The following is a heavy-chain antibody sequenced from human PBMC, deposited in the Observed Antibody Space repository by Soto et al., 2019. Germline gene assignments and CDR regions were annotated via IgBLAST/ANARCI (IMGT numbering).Heavy chain of an antibody. V-gene: IGHV3-33*01. D-gene: IGHD6-19*01. CDR3: ERDQGYSSGLSTYYGMDL. CDR1: GFTFSSYG. CDR2: IWYDGSNK. J-gene: IGHJ6*02. Sequence: QVQLVESGGGVVQPGRSLRLSCAASGFTFSSYGMHWVRQAPGKGLEWVAVIWYDGSNKYYADSVKGRFTISRDNSKNTLYLQMYSARAEDTAVYYCERDQGYSSGLSTYYGMDLWGQGTTVTVSS.